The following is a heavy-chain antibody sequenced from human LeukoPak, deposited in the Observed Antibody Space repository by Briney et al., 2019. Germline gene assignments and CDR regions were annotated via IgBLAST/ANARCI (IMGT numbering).Heavy chain of an antibody. D-gene: IGHD1-26*01. V-gene: IGHV3-74*01. CDR1: GFTFSSYW. J-gene: IGHJ4*02. Sequence: GGSLRLSCAASGFTFSSYWMHWVRQAPGKGLVWVSRINSDGSSTSYADSVKGRFTISRDNAKNTLYLQMNSLRAEDTAVYYCAKDGPGGSYYGYWGQGTLVTVSS. CDR2: INSDGSST. CDR3: AKDGPGGSYYGY.